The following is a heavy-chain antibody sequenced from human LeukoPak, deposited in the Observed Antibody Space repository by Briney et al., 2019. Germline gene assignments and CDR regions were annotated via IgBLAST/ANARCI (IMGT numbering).Heavy chain of an antibody. CDR3: ARHARGGRYCSSTSCPDY. Sequence: PSETLSLTXTVSGGSISSSSYYWGWIRQPPGNGLEWIGSIYYSGSTYYNPSLKSRVTISVDTSKNQFSLKLSSVTAADTAVYYCARHARGGRYCSSTSCPDYWGQGTLVTVSS. V-gene: IGHV4-39*01. CDR1: GGSISSSSYY. J-gene: IGHJ4*02. CDR2: IYYSGST. D-gene: IGHD2-2*01.